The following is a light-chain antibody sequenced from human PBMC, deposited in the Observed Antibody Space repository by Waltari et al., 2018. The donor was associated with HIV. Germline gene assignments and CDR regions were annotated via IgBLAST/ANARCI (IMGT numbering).Light chain of an antibody. J-gene: IGKJ2*03. Sequence: EVTLTQSPGTLSLSVGERATLSCRASERLDSRYIAWYQQRPGQAPRILIQVASARSIGTPDRFSGSGSGRDFTLTISRLEPEDFAVYYCHRYGTTPYSFGQGTKLEIK. CDR1: ERLDSRY. CDR3: HRYGTTPYS. CDR2: VAS. V-gene: IGKV3-20*01.